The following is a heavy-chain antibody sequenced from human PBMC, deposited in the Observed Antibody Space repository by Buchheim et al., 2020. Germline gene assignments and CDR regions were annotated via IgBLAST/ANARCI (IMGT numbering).Heavy chain of an antibody. CDR3: ARDLTYYYDSSGYKGDPHWFDP. V-gene: IGHV4-31*03. J-gene: IGHJ5*02. CDR1: GGSISSGGYY. Sequence: QVQLQESGPGLVKPSQTLSLTCTVSGGSISSGGYYWSWIRQHPGKGLEWIGYIYYSGSTYYNPSLKSRVTISVDTSKNKFSLKLSSVTAADTAVYYCARDLTYYYDSSGYKGDPHWFDPWGQGTL. CDR2: IYYSGST. D-gene: IGHD3-22*01.